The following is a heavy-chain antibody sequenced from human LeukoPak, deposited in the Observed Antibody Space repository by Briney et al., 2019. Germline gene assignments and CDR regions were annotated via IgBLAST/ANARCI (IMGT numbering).Heavy chain of an antibody. D-gene: IGHD4-17*01. CDR3: AREKDDHGDPGPLDA. CDR1: GFTFSSYW. Sequence: PGGSLRLSCAASGFTFSSYWMHWVRQVPGKGLVWVSRIYNDGSTTNYADSVKGRFTISRDNAANTLFLQMSSLRPEDTAVYYCAREKDDHGDPGPLDAWGKGALVTVSS. CDR2: IYNDGSTT. V-gene: IGHV3-74*01. J-gene: IGHJ5*02.